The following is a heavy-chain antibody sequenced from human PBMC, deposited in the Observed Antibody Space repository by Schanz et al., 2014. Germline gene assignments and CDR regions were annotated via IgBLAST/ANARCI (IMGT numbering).Heavy chain of an antibody. CDR1: GGTFSSYT. D-gene: IGHD4-17*01. CDR3: ARTIAYGGSSGYFDY. CDR2: IIPILGIA. Sequence: QVQLVQSEAEVKKPGSSVKVSCKASGGTFSSYTISWVRQAPGQGLEWMGRIIPILGIANYAQNFQGRVTITADKSTSTAYMELTSLRSEDTAVYYCARTIAYGGSSGYFDYWGQGTLVTVSS. V-gene: IGHV1-69*02. J-gene: IGHJ4*02.